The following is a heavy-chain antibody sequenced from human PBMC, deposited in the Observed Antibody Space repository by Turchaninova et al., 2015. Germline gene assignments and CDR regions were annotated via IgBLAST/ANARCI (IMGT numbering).Heavy chain of an antibody. D-gene: IGHD2-21*02. CDR1: GYTFTSYA. Sequence: QVQLVQSGSELKKPGASVKVSCKASGYTFTSYAMNWVRQAPGQGLEWMGWINPNTGNPTYAQGFTGRCVFSLDTSGSPAYLQISSLKGEDTAVYYCARAEMGRRVTPPVGYWGQGTLVTVSS. CDR2: INPNTGNP. J-gene: IGHJ4*02. CDR3: ARAEMGRRVTPPVGY. V-gene: IGHV7-4-1*02.